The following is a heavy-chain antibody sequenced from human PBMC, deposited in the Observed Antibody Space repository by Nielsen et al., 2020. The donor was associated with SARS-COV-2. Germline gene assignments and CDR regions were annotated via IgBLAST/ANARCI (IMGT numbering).Heavy chain of an antibody. CDR1: GESFSGHF. CDR2: INHSGIT. V-gene: IGHV4-34*01. Sequence: SETLSLTCAVYGESFSGHFWGWFRQPPGKGLEWMGEINHSGITKYNPSLKSRVTMSVDTSTNHFSLRLDSVTAADTAVYYCARHEGEGSYNYYYYGMDVWGQGTTVTVSS. CDR3: ARHEGEGSYNYYYYGMDV. D-gene: IGHD3-10*01. J-gene: IGHJ6*02.